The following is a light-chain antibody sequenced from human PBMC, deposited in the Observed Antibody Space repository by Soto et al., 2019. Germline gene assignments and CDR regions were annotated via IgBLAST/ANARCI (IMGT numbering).Light chain of an antibody. CDR1: QSISNW. CDR2: DAS. CDR3: QQYSSYSWT. J-gene: IGKJ1*01. V-gene: IGKV1-5*01. Sequence: DIQMTQSPATLSASLGERATISCRASQSISNWLAWYQQKPGQAPNPLIYDASSMKSGVPARFSGSGSGTEFTLTISSLQSEDFATYYCQQYSSYSWTFGQGTKVDIK.